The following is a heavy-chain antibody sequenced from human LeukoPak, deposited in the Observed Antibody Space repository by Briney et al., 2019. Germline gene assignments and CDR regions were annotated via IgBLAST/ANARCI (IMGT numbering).Heavy chain of an antibody. J-gene: IGHJ4*02. Sequence: PSETLSLTCTVSDVSISSGSYYWTWIRQPAGKGLEWIGRIYTRGGTTYNPSLKSRVTISIDTSKNQFSLKLSSVTAADTAVYYCARDDTGIAAAGGLYWGQGTLVTVSS. CDR2: IYTRGGT. CDR3: ARDDTGIAAAGGLY. CDR1: DVSISSGSYY. D-gene: IGHD6-13*01. V-gene: IGHV4-61*02.